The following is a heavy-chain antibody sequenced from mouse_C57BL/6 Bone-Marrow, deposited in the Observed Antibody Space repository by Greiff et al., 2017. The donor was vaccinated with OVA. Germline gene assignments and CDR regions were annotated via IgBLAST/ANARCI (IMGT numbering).Heavy chain of an antibody. V-gene: IGHV1-54*01. CDR3: ARVSDGYYGYFDV. J-gene: IGHJ1*03. Sequence: QVQLQQSGAELVRPGTSVKVSCKASGYAFTNYLIEWVKQRPGQGLEWIGVINPGSGGTNYNEKFKGKATLTADKSSSTAYMQLSSLTSEDSAVYFCARVSDGYYGYFDVWGTGTTVTVSS. CDR2: INPGSGGT. CDR1: GYAFTNYL. D-gene: IGHD2-3*01.